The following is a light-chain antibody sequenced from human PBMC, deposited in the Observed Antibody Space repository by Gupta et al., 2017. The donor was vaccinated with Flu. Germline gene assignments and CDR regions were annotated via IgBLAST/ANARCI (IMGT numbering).Light chain of an antibody. V-gene: IGLV2-18*02. CDR2: EVS. J-gene: IGLJ1*01. CDR1: SSDIGTYNR. CDR3: SSYTSSYTYV. Sequence: QSALTQPPSVSGSPGQSVTISCTGISSDIGTYNRVSWYQQPPGTAPKLMIYEVSNRPSGVPDRFSASKSGNTASLTISGLQGEDEADYYCSSYTSSYTYVFGTGTKVTVL.